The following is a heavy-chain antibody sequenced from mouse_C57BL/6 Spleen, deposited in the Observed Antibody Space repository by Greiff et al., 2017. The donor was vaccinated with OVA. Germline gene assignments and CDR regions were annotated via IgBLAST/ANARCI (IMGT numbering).Heavy chain of an antibody. CDR1: GFNIKDDY. J-gene: IGHJ4*01. CDR3: TTRGDYDENEAMDY. V-gene: IGHV14-4*01. D-gene: IGHD2-4*01. CDR2: IDPENGDT. Sequence: EVHLVESGAELVRPGASVKLSCTASGFNIKDDYMHWVKQRPEQGLEWIGWIDPENGDTEYASKFQGKATITADTSSNTAYLQLSSLTSEDTAVYYCTTRGDYDENEAMDYWGQGTSVTVSS.